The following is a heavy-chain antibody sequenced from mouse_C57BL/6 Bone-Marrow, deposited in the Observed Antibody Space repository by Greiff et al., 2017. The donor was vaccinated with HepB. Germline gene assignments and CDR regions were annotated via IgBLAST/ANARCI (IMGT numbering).Heavy chain of an antibody. D-gene: IGHD1-1*01. V-gene: IGHV14-4*01. J-gene: IGHJ2*01. CDR1: GFNIKDDY. Sequence: EVQLQQSGAELVRPGASVKLSCTASGFNIKDDYMHWVKQRPEQGLEWIGWIDPENGDTEYASKFQGKATITADTSSNTAYLQLSSLTSEDTAVYYCTTPYYYGSSPYYCDYWGQGTTLTVSS. CDR2: IDPENGDT. CDR3: TTPYYYGSSPYYCDY.